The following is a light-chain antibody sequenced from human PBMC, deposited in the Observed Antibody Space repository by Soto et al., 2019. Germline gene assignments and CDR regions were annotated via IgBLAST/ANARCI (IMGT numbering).Light chain of an antibody. CDR1: QSISSY. V-gene: IGKV1-39*01. J-gene: IGKJ1*01. CDR3: QQSDSTPRT. Sequence: GDRVTITCRASQSISSYLNWYQQKPGKAPDLLIYAASSLQSGVPSRFSASGSGTDFTLTINSLQPEDFATYYCQQSDSTPRTFGQGTKVDIK. CDR2: AAS.